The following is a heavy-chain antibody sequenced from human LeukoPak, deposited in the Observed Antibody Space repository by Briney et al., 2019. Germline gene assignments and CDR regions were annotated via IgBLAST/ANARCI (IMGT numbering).Heavy chain of an antibody. CDR3: ARDRYRDYYGSGRWAFDI. CDR2: IYYSGST. D-gene: IGHD3-10*01. V-gene: IGHV4-59*01. CDR1: GGSISSYY. Sequence: SETLSLTCTVSGGSISSYYWSWIRQPPGKGLEYIGYIYYSGSTNYNPSLKSRVTTSVDTSKNQFSLKLSSVTAADTAVYYCARDRYRDYYGSGRWAFDIWGQGTMVTVSS. J-gene: IGHJ3*02.